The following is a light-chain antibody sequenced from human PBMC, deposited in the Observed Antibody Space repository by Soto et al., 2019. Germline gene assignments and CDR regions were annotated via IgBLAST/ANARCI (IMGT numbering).Light chain of an antibody. Sequence: ELVLTQSPATLSLSPGERATLSCRASQSVSSYLAWYQQKPGQAPRLLIYDASNRATGIPARFSASGSGTDFTLTISSLEPEDFAVYYCQQRSHWPTFGQGTKVDIK. J-gene: IGKJ1*01. CDR2: DAS. V-gene: IGKV3-11*01. CDR3: QQRSHWPT. CDR1: QSVSSY.